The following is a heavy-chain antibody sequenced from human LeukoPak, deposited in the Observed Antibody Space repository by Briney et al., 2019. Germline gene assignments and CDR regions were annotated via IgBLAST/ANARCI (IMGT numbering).Heavy chain of an antibody. V-gene: IGHV3-30*02. J-gene: IGHJ4*02. CDR3: AKEPGSTGAYDT. D-gene: IGHD5-12*01. Sequence: GGSLRLSCAASGFTFSDCSMHWVRLAPGKGLEWVAFIRYDGIGKSYADSVKGRFTVSRDNSKNTLFLQMNSLRTEDKAVYYCAKEPGSTGAYDTWGQGTLVTVSS. CDR2: IRYDGIGK. CDR1: GFTFSDCS.